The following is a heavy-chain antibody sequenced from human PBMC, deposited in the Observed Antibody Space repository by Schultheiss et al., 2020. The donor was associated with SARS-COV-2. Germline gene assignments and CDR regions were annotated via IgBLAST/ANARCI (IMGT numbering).Heavy chain of an antibody. V-gene: IGHV4-59*01. Sequence: SETLSLTCTVSGGSISGYDWTWIRQPPGKGLEWIGYFYHSGSTNYNPSLKSRVTISVDTSKNQFSLKLSSVTAADTAVYYCAREVYAPYYYYYAMDFWGQGTTVTVSS. CDR3: AREVYAPYYYYYAMDF. D-gene: IGHD2-8*01. CDR1: GGSISGYD. CDR2: FYHSGST. J-gene: IGHJ6*02.